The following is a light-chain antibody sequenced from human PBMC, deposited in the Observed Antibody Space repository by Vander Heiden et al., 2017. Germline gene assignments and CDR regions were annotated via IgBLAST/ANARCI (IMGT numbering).Light chain of an antibody. CDR1: SSNIGAGYD. Sequence: QSVLTQPPSVSGAPGQRVTISCTGSSSNIGAGYDVHWYQQIPGTAPKLLIYGNSNRPSAVPDRFSGSKSGTSASLAIAGLQAEDDADYDCQAYDSSHYVFGTGTKVTVL. CDR3: QAYDSSHYV. V-gene: IGLV1-40*01. J-gene: IGLJ1*01. CDR2: GNS.